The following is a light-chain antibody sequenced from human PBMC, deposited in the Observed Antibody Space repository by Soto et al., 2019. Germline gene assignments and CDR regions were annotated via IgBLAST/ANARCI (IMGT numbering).Light chain of an antibody. Sequence: QSALTQPASVSGSPGQSITISCTGTSSDVGGYNYVSWYQQHPGKASKLMIYDGSNRPSGVSNRFSGSKSGNTASLTISALQAEDEADYYCSSYTSSSTLVFGTGTKLTVL. J-gene: IGLJ1*01. CDR3: SSYTSSSTLV. V-gene: IGLV2-14*01. CDR1: SSDVGGYNY. CDR2: DGS.